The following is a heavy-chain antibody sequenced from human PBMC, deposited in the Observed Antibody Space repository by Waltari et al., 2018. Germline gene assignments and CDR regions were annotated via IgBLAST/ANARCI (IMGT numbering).Heavy chain of an antibody. CDR3: AKDGDYSLPGYDAFDV. J-gene: IGHJ3*01. CDR1: GLTFGKFG. V-gene: IGHV3-30*02. D-gene: IGHD4-17*01. CDR2: ISYDGNKR. Sequence: QVYLVESGGGVVQPGGSLEISCLASGLTFGKFGVTWVRQSPGKGLEWVAFISYDGNKRFDADSVKGRFTISRDNRNNILYLQLNSLRPEDTATYYCAKDGDYSLPGYDAFDVWGQGTVVTVSS.